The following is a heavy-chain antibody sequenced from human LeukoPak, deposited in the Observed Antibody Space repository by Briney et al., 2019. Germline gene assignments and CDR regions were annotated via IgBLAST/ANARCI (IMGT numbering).Heavy chain of an antibody. D-gene: IGHD4-17*01. Sequence: ASVKVSCKASGYTFTSYGISWVRQAPGQGLEWMGWISGYNANTNYAQKFQGRVTMTTDTSTTTAYMELRSLRSDDTAVYYCARGMDYGDYVEYFHHWGQGTLVTVSS. V-gene: IGHV1-18*04. CDR1: GYTFTSYG. J-gene: IGHJ1*01. CDR3: ARGMDYGDYVEYFHH. CDR2: ISGYNANT.